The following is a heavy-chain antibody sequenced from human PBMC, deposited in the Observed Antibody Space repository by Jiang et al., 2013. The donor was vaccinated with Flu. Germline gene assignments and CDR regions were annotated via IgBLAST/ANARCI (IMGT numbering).Heavy chain of an antibody. V-gene: IGHV1-18*01. CDR3: ARPLHYDILTGYYLDAFDI. CDR1: GYTLTNYG. D-gene: IGHD3-9*01. CDR2: ISAHNGNT. J-gene: IGHJ3*02. Sequence: GYTLTNYGVSWVRQAPGQGLEWMGWISAHNGNTNYAQKFQGRVTMTTDTSTSTAYMELRSLRSDDTAVYYCARPLHYDILTGYYLDAFDIWGQGTMVTVSS.